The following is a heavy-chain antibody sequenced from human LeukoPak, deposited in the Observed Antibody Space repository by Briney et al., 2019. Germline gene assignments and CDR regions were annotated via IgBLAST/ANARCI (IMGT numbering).Heavy chain of an antibody. D-gene: IGHD3-10*01. CDR3: ARRDGAGSAYDY. J-gene: IGHJ4*02. V-gene: IGHV4-59*08. Sequence: SETLSLTCTDSGGAIGTYYWSWIRQPPGKGLEWIGYIYYSGSPNYNPSLKSRVAMSIDTSKDQFSLKLSSMTAADTAVYYCARRDGAGSAYDYWGQGTLVTVSS. CDR1: GGAIGTYY. CDR2: IYYSGSP.